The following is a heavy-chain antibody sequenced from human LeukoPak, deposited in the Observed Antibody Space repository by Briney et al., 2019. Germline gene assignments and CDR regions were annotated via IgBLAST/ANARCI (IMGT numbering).Heavy chain of an antibody. D-gene: IGHD1-26*01. Sequence: GGSLRLSCAASGFTVSNAWMSWVRQAPGKGLEWVANIKQDGSDKYYVDSVKGRFTISRDNAKNSLYLQMNSLRAEDTAVYYCARDNGSYSSWGQGILVTVSS. CDR1: GFTVSNAW. CDR3: ARDNGSYSS. CDR2: IKQDGSDK. J-gene: IGHJ5*02. V-gene: IGHV3-7*01.